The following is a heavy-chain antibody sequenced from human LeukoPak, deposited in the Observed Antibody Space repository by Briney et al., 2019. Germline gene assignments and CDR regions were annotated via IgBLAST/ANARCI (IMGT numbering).Heavy chain of an antibody. Sequence: SETLSLTCIVTGDSISSYFWSWIRQPPGEGLEWIGYIHSSGSTSYNPSLKSRVTIPVDTSKNQFSLKLSSVIAADTAVYYCARLGRTYYDFWSGPWGQGTLVTVSS. CDR2: IHSSGST. CDR1: GDSISSYF. V-gene: IGHV4-59*01. D-gene: IGHD3-3*01. J-gene: IGHJ5*02. CDR3: ARLGRTYYDFWSGP.